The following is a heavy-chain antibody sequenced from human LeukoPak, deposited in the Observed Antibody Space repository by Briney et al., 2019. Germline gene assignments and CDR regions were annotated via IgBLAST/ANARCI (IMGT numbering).Heavy chain of an antibody. J-gene: IGHJ4*02. CDR2: IWSDNIHK. V-gene: IGHV3-33*01. CDR1: GFTFSNHG. D-gene: IGHD1-7*01. CDR3: ARQFYLRRNWNYAFDS. Sequence: GRSLRLSCAASGFTFSNHGMHWVRQAPGKGLEWVTVIWSDNIHKYYADSVKGRFTISRDNSRNTLYLQMDSPRAEDTAVYYCARQFYLRRNWNYAFDSWGQGTLVTVSS.